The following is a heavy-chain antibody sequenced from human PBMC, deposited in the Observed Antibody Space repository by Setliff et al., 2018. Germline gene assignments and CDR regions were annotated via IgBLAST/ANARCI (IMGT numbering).Heavy chain of an antibody. V-gene: IGHV5-51*01. CDR1: GYSFTSYW. Sequence: GESLTISCKGSGYSFTSYWIGWVRQMPGKGLEWMGIMYPGDSDTRYSPSFQGQVTISADKSISTAYLQWSSLRASDTAMYYCARRRGPGSFVNWFDPWGQGTLVTVSS. D-gene: IGHD3-10*01. J-gene: IGHJ5*02. CDR2: MYPGDSDT. CDR3: ARRRGPGSFVNWFDP.